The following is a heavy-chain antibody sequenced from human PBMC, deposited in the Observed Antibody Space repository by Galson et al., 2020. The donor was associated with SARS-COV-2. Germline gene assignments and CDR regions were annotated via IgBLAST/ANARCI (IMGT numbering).Heavy chain of an antibody. D-gene: IGHD3-10*01. CDR3: ARDPYYYGSGSPSPNWFDP. CDR1: GFTFSNYA. CDR2: ISYDGSNK. V-gene: IGHV3-30*04. Sequence: AGSLRLSCAASGFTFSNYAMHWVRQAPGKGLEWVAVISYDGSNKYYADSVKGRFTISRDNSKNTLYLQMNSLRAEDTAVYYCARDPYYYGSGSPSPNWFDPWGQGTLVTVSS. J-gene: IGHJ5*02.